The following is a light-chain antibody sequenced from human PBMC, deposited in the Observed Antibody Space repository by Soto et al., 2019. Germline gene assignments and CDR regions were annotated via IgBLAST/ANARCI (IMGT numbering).Light chain of an antibody. CDR2: GTS. Sequence: EIVLTQSPATLSVSPGERSTLSCRASQSFGSNLAWYQQTPGQAPRLLIYGTSTRATGIPARFSGGGSGTEFTLTISSLQSEDFAVYYCQQYNNWPRTFGQGTKVEIK. V-gene: IGKV3-15*01. CDR1: QSFGSN. J-gene: IGKJ1*01. CDR3: QQYNNWPRT.